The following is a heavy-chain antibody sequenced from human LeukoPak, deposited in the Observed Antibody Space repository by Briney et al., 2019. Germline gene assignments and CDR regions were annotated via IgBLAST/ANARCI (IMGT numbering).Heavy chain of an antibody. J-gene: IGHJ1*01. V-gene: IGHV4-61*02. CDR2: IYTSGST. Sequence: SQTLSLTCTVSGGSISSCSYYWSWIRQPAGKGLEWIGRIYTSGSTNYNPSLKSRVTISVDTSKNQFSLKLSSVTAADTAVYYCARDYYDSSGYYRTEHWGQGTLVTVSS. CDR3: ARDYYDSSGYYRTEH. CDR1: GGSISSCSYY. D-gene: IGHD3-22*01.